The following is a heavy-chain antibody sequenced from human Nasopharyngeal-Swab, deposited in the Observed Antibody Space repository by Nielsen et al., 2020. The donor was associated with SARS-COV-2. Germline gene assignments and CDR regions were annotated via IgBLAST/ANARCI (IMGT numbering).Heavy chain of an antibody. CDR2: IYYSGST. V-gene: IGHV4-59*01. J-gene: IGHJ4*02. Sequence: WIRQPTGKGLEWIGYIYYSGSTNYNPSLKSRVTISVDTSKNQFSLKLSSVTAADTAVYYCARGLEGYSSSWYVDYWGQGTLVTVSS. CDR3: ARGLEGYSSSWYVDY. D-gene: IGHD6-13*01.